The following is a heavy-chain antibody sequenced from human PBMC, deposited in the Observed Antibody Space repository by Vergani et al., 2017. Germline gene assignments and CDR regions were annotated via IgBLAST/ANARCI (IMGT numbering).Heavy chain of an antibody. V-gene: IGHV3-30*18. CDR3: AKDWRENSDYGYFDY. CDR2: ISNDGGNK. CDR1: GFSFSSYG. D-gene: IGHD4-17*01. Sequence: QVQLVESGGNVVQSGTSLRLSCAASGFSFSSYGMHWVRQSPGKGLEWVAVISNDGGNKYYVDSVKGRFTISRDTSKKTLSLQLMSLRADDTAVYYCAKDWRENSDYGYFDYWGQGTLVTVSS. J-gene: IGHJ4*02.